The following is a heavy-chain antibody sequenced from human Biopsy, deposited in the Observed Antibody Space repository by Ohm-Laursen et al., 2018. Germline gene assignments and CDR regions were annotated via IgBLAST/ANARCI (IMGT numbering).Heavy chain of an antibody. CDR1: GGSLSSYS. J-gene: IGHJ5*02. D-gene: IGHD1-14*01. Sequence: SETLSLTCTVSGGSLSSYSWSWIRQPAGKGLEWIGQIYTRGITNYTPSLKSRVTMSVDPSKNKFSLRVSSVTAADTAVYYCARDRDRRGWFDPWGQGTLVTVSS. CDR3: ARDRDRRGWFDP. V-gene: IGHV4-4*07. CDR2: IYTRGIT.